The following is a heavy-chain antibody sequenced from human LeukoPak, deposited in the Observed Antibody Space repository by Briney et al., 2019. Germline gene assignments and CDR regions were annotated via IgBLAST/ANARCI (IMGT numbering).Heavy chain of an antibody. D-gene: IGHD2-21*02. V-gene: IGHV1-8*02. J-gene: IGHJ6*02. CDR3: ARGAEASYCGGDCYSGYYYYGMDV. CDR2: MNPNSGNT. Sequence: ASVKVSCKASGGTFSSYAISWVRQATGQGLEWMGWMNPNSGNTGYAQKFQGRVTMTRNTSISTAYMELSSLRSEDTAVYYCARGAEASYCGGDCYSGYYYYGMDVWGQGTTVTVSS. CDR1: GGTFSSYA.